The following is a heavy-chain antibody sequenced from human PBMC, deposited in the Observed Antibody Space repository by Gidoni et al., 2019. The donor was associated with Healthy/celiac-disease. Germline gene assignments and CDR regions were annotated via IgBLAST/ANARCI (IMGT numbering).Heavy chain of an antibody. J-gene: IGHJ4*02. CDR2: ISSDGTNK. D-gene: IGHD1-1*01. CDR3: ARGLLRDSYNWGAFDY. CDR1: GFSFVSYG. V-gene: IGHV3-30*03. Sequence: QVQLVESGGGVVRPGGSQRLSCAASGFSFVSYGMHWFRQAPGKGLEWVAVISSDGTNKNYADSVKGRFIISRDNSKNTLYLQMNSLRGEDTAVYYCARGLLRDSYNWGAFDYWGQGTVVTVSS.